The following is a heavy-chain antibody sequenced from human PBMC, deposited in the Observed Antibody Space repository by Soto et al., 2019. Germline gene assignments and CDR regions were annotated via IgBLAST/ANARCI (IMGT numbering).Heavy chain of an antibody. J-gene: IGHJ5*02. CDR2: ISSSSSTI. CDR3: ARARYDYGDYLNWFDP. V-gene: IGHV3-48*01. CDR1: GFTFSSYS. D-gene: IGHD4-17*01. Sequence: GGSLRLSCAASGFTFSSYSMNWVRQAPGKGLEWVSYISSSSSTIYYADSVKGRFTISRDNAKNPLYLKMNSLRAEDTAVYYCARARYDYGDYLNWFDPWGQGTLVTVSS.